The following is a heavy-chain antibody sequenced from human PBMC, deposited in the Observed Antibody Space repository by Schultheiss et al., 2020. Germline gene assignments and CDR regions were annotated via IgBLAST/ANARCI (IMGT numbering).Heavy chain of an antibody. CDR3: AGHDCSSTSCSLYYYYYYMDV. D-gene: IGHD2-2*01. V-gene: IGHV3-48*02. CDR2: ISGSSTTL. J-gene: IGHJ6*03. Sequence: GGSLRLSCAASGFTFSSYSMNWVRQAPGKGLEWVSYISGSSTTLYYADSVKGRFTISRDSAKNSLYLQMNSLRDEDTAVYYCAGHDCSSTSCSLYYYYYYMDVWGKGTTVTVSS. CDR1: GFTFSSYS.